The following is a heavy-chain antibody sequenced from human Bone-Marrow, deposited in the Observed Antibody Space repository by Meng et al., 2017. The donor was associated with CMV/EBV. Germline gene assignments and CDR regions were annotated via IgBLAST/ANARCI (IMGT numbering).Heavy chain of an antibody. V-gene: IGHV3-48*03. CDR1: GFTFNNYE. J-gene: IGHJ6*02. CDR2: ISSSSNTI. D-gene: IGHD4-11*01. CDR3: ARDKPEVKGYYYYGMDV. Sequence: GESLKISCAASGFTFNNYEMNWVRQAPGKGLEWVSYISSSSNTIYYADSVRGRFTISRDNAKNSLYLQMNSLRAEDTAVYYCARDKPEVKGYYYYGMDVWGQGTTVTVSS.